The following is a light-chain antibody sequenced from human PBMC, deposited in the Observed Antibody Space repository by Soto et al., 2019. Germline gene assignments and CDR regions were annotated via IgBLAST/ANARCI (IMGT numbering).Light chain of an antibody. Sequence: QSALTQPASVSGSPGQSITISCTGTSSDVGGYNYVSWYQQHPGKAPKLMIYEVSNRPSGVSNRFSGSKSGNTASLTISGLQAEDEADYYCSSYTSSCLVFGGGTKVTVL. CDR2: EVS. CDR1: SSDVGGYNY. V-gene: IGLV2-14*01. J-gene: IGLJ3*02. CDR3: SSYTSSCLV.